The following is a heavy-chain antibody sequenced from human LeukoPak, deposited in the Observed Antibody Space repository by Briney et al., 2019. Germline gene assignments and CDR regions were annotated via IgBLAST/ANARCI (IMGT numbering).Heavy chain of an antibody. D-gene: IGHD6-19*01. CDR3: ARTVAVAETDY. CDR1: GFTVSSNY. Sequence: PGGSLRLSCAASGFTVSSNYMSWVRQAPGKGLEWVSVIYSGGSTYYADSVKGRFTISRDNSKNTLYLQMNSLRAEDTAVYYCARTVAVAETDYWGQGTLVTVSS. V-gene: IGHV3-66*01. CDR2: IYSGGST. J-gene: IGHJ4*02.